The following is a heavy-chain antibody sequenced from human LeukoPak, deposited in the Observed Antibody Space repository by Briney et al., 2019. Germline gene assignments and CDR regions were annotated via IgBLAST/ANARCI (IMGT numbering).Heavy chain of an antibody. D-gene: IGHD6-19*01. V-gene: IGHV4-4*07. Sequence: SETLSLTCTVSGGSISDYYWSWIRQSAGKGLEWIGRIYPSGSTNYHPSLKSRVTMSLDTSKNQFSLKLSSVTAADTAVYYFARVPGTSGAYWYFDLWGRGTLVTVYS. CDR1: GGSISDYY. CDR3: ARVPGTSGAYWYFDL. J-gene: IGHJ2*01. CDR2: IYPSGST.